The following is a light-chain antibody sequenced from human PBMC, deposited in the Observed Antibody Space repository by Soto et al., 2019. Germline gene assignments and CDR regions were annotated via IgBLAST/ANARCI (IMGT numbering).Light chain of an antibody. Sequence: DLQMTQSPSSLSAAVGDRVTITCRASQSISNYLSWYQQKPGKAPKLLINVASTLQSGVPSRFSGSGSGTDFPLAISSLQPEDFATYYCQQSSSTPQTFGGGTRVEIK. V-gene: IGKV1-39*01. J-gene: IGKJ4*01. CDR2: VAS. CDR1: QSISNY. CDR3: QQSSSTPQT.